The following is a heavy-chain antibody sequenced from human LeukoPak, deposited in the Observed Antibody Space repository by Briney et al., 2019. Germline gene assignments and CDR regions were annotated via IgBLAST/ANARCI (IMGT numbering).Heavy chain of an antibody. D-gene: IGHD3-22*01. Sequence: GGSLRLSCAASGFTFSSYAMSWVRQAPGKGLEWVSAISGSGGSTYYADSVKGRFTISRDNSKNTLYLQMNSLRAEDTAVYYCAIGGYYDGSGYYYVDYWGQGTLVTVSS. CDR2: ISGSGGST. J-gene: IGHJ4*02. CDR1: GFTFSSYA. V-gene: IGHV3-23*01. CDR3: AIGGYYDGSGYYYVDY.